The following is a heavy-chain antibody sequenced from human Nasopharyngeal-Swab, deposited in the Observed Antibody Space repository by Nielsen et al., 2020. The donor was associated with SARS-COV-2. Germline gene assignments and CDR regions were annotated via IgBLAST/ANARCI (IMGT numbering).Heavy chain of an antibody. D-gene: IGHD3-10*01. CDR2: ISWNSGSI. J-gene: IGHJ6*02. CDR1: GSTFVAYA. CDR3: AKDPGGMDV. V-gene: IGHV3-9*01. Sequence: GGSLRPPCAASGSTFVAYALHWVRQAPGKGLEWVSGISWNSGSIGYADSVKGRFTISRDNAKNSLYLQMNSLGAENTALYYCAKDPGGMDVWGQGTTVTVSS.